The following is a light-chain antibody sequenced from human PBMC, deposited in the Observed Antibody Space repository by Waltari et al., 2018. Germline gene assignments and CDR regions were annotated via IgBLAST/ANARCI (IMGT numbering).Light chain of an antibody. V-gene: IGKV3-20*01. Sequence: LTQSPATLSLSPGERETLPCMASQSVTSINLAWYQQKHGQATRLIVYGSSSRATVIPDRFRAREAGTDYTPTISRLVPEDFALYYCQQDGSLITLGEGTRLEMK. CDR1: QSVTSIN. CDR3: QQDGSLIT. CDR2: GSS. J-gene: IGKJ5*01.